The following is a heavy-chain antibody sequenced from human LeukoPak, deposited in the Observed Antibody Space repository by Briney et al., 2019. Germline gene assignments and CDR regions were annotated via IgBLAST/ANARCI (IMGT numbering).Heavy chain of an antibody. CDR1: GYTFTSYD. V-gene: IGHV1-8*03. CDR2: MNPNSGNT. CDR3: ARGRITIFGVVIIAGGFDY. D-gene: IGHD3-3*01. J-gene: IGHJ4*02. Sequence: ASVKVSCKASGYTFTSYDINWVRQATGQGLEWMGWMNPNSGNTGYAQKFQGRVTITRNTSISTAYMELSSLRSEDTAVYYCARGRITIFGVVIIAGGFDYWGQGTLVTVSS.